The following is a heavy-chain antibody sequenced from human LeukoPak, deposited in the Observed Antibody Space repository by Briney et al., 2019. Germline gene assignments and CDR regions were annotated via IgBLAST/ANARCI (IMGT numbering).Heavy chain of an antibody. V-gene: IGHV1-46*01. D-gene: IGHD2-21*02. CDR2: INRTGGST. CDR1: GYTFTSYF. Sequence: ASVKVSCKASGYTFTSYFIHWVRQAPGKGLEWMGIINRTGGSTRYAQTFQGRVTMTRDTSTSTVYMELSSLRSEDTAVYYCARGRVTATDGFDIWGQGSTVIVSS. J-gene: IGHJ3*02. CDR3: ARGRVTATDGFDI.